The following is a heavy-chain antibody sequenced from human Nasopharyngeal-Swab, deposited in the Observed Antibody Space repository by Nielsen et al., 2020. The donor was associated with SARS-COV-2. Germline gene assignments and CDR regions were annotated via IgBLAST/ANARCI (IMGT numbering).Heavy chain of an antibody. Sequence: SVKVSCKASGYTFSSHGISWVRQAPGQGLEWMGGIIPIFGTANYAQKFQGRVTITADESTSTAYMELSSLRSEDTAVYYCVRIVTDIVVVPAAHYYYYGMDVWGQGTTVTVSS. CDR1: GYTFSSHG. J-gene: IGHJ6*02. V-gene: IGHV1-69*13. CDR2: IIPIFGTA. D-gene: IGHD2-2*01. CDR3: VRIVTDIVVVPAAHYYYYGMDV.